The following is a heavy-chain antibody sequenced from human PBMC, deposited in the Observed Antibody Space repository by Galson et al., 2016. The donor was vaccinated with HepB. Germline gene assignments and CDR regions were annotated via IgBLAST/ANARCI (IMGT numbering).Heavy chain of an antibody. Sequence: CAISGDSVSSESATWNWIRQSPSRGLEWLGRTYYRSKWYNNYALSVKSRITINPNKSKNQFSPQLNSVTPEDTAVYYCARDRASWDGQNTGNVDYWGQGILVTVSS. CDR3: ARDRASWDGQNTGNVDY. V-gene: IGHV6-1*01. CDR1: GDSVSSESAT. J-gene: IGHJ4*02. D-gene: IGHD2/OR15-2a*01. CDR2: TYYRSKWYN.